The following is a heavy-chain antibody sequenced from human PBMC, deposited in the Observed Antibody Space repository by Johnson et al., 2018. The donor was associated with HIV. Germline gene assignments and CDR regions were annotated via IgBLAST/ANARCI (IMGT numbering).Heavy chain of an antibody. CDR3: ARACSGGSCYEEKSPDAFDI. D-gene: IGHD2-15*01. CDR1: GFIFSNYD. CDR2: IGTAGDT. V-gene: IGHV3-13*01. J-gene: IGHJ3*02. Sequence: VQLVESGGGLVQPGGSLRLSCAASGFIFSNYDMHWVRQLTGKSLEWVSAIGTAGDTFYPGSVKGRFTISRETPKNSLYLQMNSLRAEDTAVYYCARACSGGSCYEEKSPDAFDIWGQGTMVTVSS.